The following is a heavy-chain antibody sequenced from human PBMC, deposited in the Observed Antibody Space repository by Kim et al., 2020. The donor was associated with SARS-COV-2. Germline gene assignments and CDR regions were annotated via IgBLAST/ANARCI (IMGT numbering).Heavy chain of an antibody. CDR3: VRDDGDTHQNDY. Sequence: ASVKVSCKASGYSFTSQDIHWMRQAPGQRPEWMGWIHPGVNKTKYLPRFQDRTTITRDTSASTVYMELSSLSFDDTAIYYCVRDDGDTHQNDYWGQGTLVTVSS. CDR1: GYSFTSQD. CDR2: IHPGVNKT. V-gene: IGHV1-3*01. J-gene: IGHJ4*02. D-gene: IGHD2-21*02.